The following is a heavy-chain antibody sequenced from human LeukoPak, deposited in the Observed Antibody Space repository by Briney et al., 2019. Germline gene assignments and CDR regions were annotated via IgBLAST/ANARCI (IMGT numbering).Heavy chain of an antibody. V-gene: IGHV3-21*01. J-gene: IGHJ4*02. CDR3: ARDGVSGRANIVVVTAQPFDY. CDR1: GFTFSSYS. Sequence: PGGSLRLSCSASGFTFSSYSMNWVRQAPGKGLEWVSSISSRSNYRYYADSVKGRFTISRDNAKNSLYLQMNSLRAEDTAVYYCARDGVSGRANIVVVTAQPFDYWGQGTLVTVSS. CDR2: ISSRSNYR. D-gene: IGHD2-21*02.